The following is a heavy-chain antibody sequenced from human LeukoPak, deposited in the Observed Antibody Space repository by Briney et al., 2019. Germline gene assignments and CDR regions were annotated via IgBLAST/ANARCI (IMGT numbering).Heavy chain of an antibody. CDR1: CGSISSASYY. Sequence: SETLSLPCTVSCGSISSASYYWTWIRQPAGKGLEWIGRFYISVLTNYNPSLNRRVTISVDTSKNQFSPKLSAVTAADTAVYYCAREREGPYGYLDDWGQGTLVTVSS. CDR2: FYISVLT. V-gene: IGHV4-61*02. D-gene: IGHD4-17*01. J-gene: IGHJ4*02. CDR3: AREREGPYGYLDD.